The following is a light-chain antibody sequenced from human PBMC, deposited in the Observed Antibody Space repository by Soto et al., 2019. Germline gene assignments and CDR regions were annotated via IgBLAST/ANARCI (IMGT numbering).Light chain of an antibody. CDR3: QQYGSSGT. J-gene: IGKJ1*01. Sequence: EIVLTQSPGTLSLSPWERATFSFRASQSVSSNYLAWYQQKPGQAPRLLIYGASNRATGIPDRFSGSGSGTDFTLTISRLEPEDFAVYYCQQYGSSGTFGQGTKVDIK. CDR1: QSVSSNY. CDR2: GAS. V-gene: IGKV3-20*01.